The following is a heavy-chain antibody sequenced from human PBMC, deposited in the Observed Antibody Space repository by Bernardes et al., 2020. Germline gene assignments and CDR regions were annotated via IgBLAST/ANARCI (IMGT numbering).Heavy chain of an antibody. CDR1: GGSISSSSYY. CDR3: ARQRSVGSSGPYWYFDL. CDR2: IYYSGST. V-gene: IGHV4-39*01. D-gene: IGHD3-22*01. J-gene: IGHJ2*01. Sequence: SETLSLTCTVSGGSISSSSYYWVWIRQPPGKGLEWIGNIYYSGSTYYNPSLKSRVTISVDTSKNQFSLKLSSVTAADTAVYYCARQRSVGSSGPYWYFDLWGRGTLVTVSS.